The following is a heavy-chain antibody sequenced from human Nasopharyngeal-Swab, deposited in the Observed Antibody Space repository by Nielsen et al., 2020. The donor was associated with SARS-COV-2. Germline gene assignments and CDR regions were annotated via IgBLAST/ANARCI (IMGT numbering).Heavy chain of an antibody. V-gene: IGHV5-51*01. J-gene: IGHJ3*02. CDR1: GYNFATYW. CDR3: ARLPMRAASGRGAFDI. CDR2: IYPGDSDT. Sequence: GASLKISCKASGYNFATYWIGWVRQMPGEGLRWMGLIYPGDSDTRYSPSLQGQVTISADRSITTAYLQWSSLKASDTAMYYCARLPMRAASGRGAFDIWGQGTMVTVSS. D-gene: IGHD6-13*01.